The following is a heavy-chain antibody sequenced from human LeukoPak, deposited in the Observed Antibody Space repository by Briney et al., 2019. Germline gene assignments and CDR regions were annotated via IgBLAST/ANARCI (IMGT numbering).Heavy chain of an antibody. CDR1: GYTFTGYH. Sequence: ASVKVSCKASGYTFTGYHMHWVLQAPGQGLEWVGRINPNSGGTNYAQKFQGRVTMTRDTSISTAYMELSRLRSDGTAVYYCARQRSGWSYDAFDIWGQGTMVTVSS. J-gene: IGHJ3*02. V-gene: IGHV1-2*06. CDR3: ARQRSGWSYDAFDI. D-gene: IGHD6-19*01. CDR2: INPNSGGT.